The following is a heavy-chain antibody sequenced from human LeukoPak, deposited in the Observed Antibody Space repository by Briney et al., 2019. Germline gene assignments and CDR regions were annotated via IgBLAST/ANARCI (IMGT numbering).Heavy chain of an antibody. CDR2: IYYSGTT. CDR1: GGSISSDSFY. D-gene: IGHD3-10*01. Sequence: PSETLSLTCTVSGGSISSDSFYWGWIRQPPGKGLEWIGSIYYSGTTYYNPSLKSRVTISVDRSKNQFSLKLTSVTAADTAFYYCARHKGSGTHFYYGLDVWGQGTTVTVSS. CDR3: ARHKGSGTHFYYGLDV. V-gene: IGHV4-39*01. J-gene: IGHJ6*02.